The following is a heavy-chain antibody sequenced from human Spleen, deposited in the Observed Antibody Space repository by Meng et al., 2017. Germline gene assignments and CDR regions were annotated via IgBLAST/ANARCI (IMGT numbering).Heavy chain of an antibody. V-gene: IGHV3-15*01. D-gene: IGHD3-16*02. CDR3: YTDLSPIY. CDR1: GFTFSNAW. CDR2: IKSKTDDETT. J-gene: IGHJ4*02. Sequence: GESLKISCAASGFTFSNAWMSWVRQAPGKGLEWVGRIKSKTDDETTDYAAPVKGRFTISRDESKNTLYLQMNSLKTEDTDVSYCYTDLSPIYWGQGTLVTVSS.